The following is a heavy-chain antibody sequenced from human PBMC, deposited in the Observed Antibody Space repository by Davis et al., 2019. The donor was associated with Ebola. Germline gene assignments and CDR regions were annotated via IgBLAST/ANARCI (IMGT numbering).Heavy chain of an antibody. CDR3: AGLEVRSFWFDP. CDR2: ISISSRTI. Sequence: PGGSLRLSCAASGLTFRSYSMNWVRQAPGKGLEWISFISISSRTIYYADSVKGRFTISRDDAKNSLYLQMNSLRAEDTAFYYCAGLEVRSFWFDPWGQGTLVTVSS. V-gene: IGHV3-48*01. D-gene: IGHD1-7*01. CDR1: GLTFRSYS. J-gene: IGHJ5*02.